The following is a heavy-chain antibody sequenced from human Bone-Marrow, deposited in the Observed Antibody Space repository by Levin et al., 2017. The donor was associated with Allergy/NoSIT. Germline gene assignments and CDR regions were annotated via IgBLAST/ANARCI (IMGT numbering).Heavy chain of an antibody. CDR2: IYYSGST. Sequence: PSETLSLTCTVSGGSVSSGSYYWSWIRQPPGKGLEWIGYIYYSGSTNYNPSLKSRVTISVDTSKNQFSLKLSSVTAADTAVYYCARSQRQPVVGELSYWGQGTLVTVSS. CDR3: ARSQRQPVVGELSY. D-gene: IGHD3-16*02. V-gene: IGHV4-61*01. J-gene: IGHJ4*02. CDR1: GGSVSSGSYY.